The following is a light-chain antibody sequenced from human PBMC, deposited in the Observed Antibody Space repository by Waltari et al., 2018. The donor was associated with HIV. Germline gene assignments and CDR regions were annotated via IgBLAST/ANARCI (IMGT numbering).Light chain of an antibody. J-gene: IGLJ2*01. CDR1: SSDVGGSNY. CDR2: EVS. V-gene: IGLV2-14*01. CDR3: SSYTSSSTRV. Sequence: QSALTQPASVSGSPGQSITISCTGTSSDVGGSNYVSWYQQHPGTAPKLMIYEVSNRPSGVSNRFSGSKSGNTASLTISGLQAEDEADYYCSSYTSSSTRVFGGGTKLTVL.